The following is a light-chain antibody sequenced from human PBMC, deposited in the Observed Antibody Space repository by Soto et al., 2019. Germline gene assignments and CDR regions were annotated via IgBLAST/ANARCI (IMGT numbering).Light chain of an antibody. CDR1: QSINSY. V-gene: IGKV1-39*01. Sequence: DSQITHCPYSLSASLEGRVTITCGAGQSINSYLNWYQQKPGKAPKLLIYAASSLQSGVPSRFSGSGSGTDFTLTISSLQPEDFATYYCQQSYSTPLTFGGGTKVDIK. CDR2: AAS. CDR3: QQSYSTPLT. J-gene: IGKJ4*01.